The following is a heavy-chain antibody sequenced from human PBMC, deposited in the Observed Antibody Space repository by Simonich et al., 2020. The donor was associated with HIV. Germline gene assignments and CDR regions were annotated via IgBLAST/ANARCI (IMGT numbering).Heavy chain of an antibody. J-gene: IGHJ6*03. Sequence: QVQLQQWGAGLLKPSETLSLTCAVYGGSFSGYHWSWIRQPPGKGPEWIGEINDSGSTNYNPSLKSRVTIAEDTSKNQFSLKLTSVTAADTALYYCARESPVRDGYNYYYFHYYMDVWGKGTTVTVSS. D-gene: IGHD1-1*01. CDR3: ARESPVRDGYNYYYFHYYMDV. CDR1: GGSFSGYH. V-gene: IGHV4-34*01. CDR2: INDSGST.